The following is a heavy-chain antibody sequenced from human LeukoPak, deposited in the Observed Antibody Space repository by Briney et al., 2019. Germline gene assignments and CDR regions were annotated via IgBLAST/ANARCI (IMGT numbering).Heavy chain of an antibody. Sequence: ASVKVSCKASGYTFTSYDINWVRQATGQGLEWMGWMNPNSGNTGYAQKFQGRVTMTTDTATSTAYMELRSLRSDDTAVYYCARDGIGAAGTGDYWGQGTLVTVSS. D-gene: IGHD6-13*01. CDR3: ARDGIGAAGTGDY. CDR2: MNPNSGNT. V-gene: IGHV1-8*01. J-gene: IGHJ4*02. CDR1: GYTFTSYD.